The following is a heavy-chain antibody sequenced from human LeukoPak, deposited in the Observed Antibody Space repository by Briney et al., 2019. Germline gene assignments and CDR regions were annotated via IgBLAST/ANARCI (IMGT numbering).Heavy chain of an antibody. CDR3: ARGAPPDY. CDR1: GFTFSSYS. J-gene: IGHJ4*02. CDR2: ISSSSSYI. Sequence: GGSLRLSCAASGFTFSSYSMNWVRQAPGEGLGWVSSISSSSSYIYYADSVKGRLTISRDNAKSSLYLQMNGLKAEDTPVYYCARGAPPDYWGQGTLVTVSS. D-gene: IGHD1-26*01. V-gene: IGHV3-21*01.